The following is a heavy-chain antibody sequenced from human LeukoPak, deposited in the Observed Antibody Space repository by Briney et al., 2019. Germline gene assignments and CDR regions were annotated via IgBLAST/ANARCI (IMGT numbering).Heavy chain of an antibody. Sequence: GASVKVSWKASGGTFSGYAISWVRQAPGQGLEWMGGIIPIFGTANYAQKFQGRVTITADESTSTAYMELSSLRSEDTAVYYCARDHLAQLAIFGVVTLDPPYYYMDVWGKGTTVTVSS. J-gene: IGHJ6*03. D-gene: IGHD3-3*01. CDR1: GGTFSGYA. CDR3: ARDHLAQLAIFGVVTLDPPYYYMDV. CDR2: IIPIFGTA. V-gene: IGHV1-69*13.